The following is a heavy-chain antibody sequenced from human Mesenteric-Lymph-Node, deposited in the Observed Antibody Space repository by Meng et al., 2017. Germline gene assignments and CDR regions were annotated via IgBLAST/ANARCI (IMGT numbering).Heavy chain of an antibody. Sequence: GGSLRLSCAASGFTFSSYAMHWVRQAPGKGLEYVSAISSNGGSTYYANSVKGRFTISRDNSKNTLYLQMNSLRAEDTAVYYCARSGWELSPIYYWGQGTLVTVSS. V-gene: IGHV3-64*01. D-gene: IGHD1-26*01. J-gene: IGHJ4*02. CDR1: GFTFSSYA. CDR3: ARSGWELSPIYY. CDR2: ISSNGGST.